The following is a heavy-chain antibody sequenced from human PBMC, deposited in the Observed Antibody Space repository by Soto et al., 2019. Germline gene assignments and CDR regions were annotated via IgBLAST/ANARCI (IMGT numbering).Heavy chain of an antibody. CDR2: IYYSGST. J-gene: IGHJ4*02. V-gene: IGHV4-31*03. CDR1: GGSISSGGYY. CDR3: ARVVIEPYYYDSSGYFPQYFDY. D-gene: IGHD3-22*01. Sequence: SETLSLTCTVSGGSISSGGYYWSWIRQHPGKGLEWIGYIYYSGSTYYNPSLKSRVTISVDTSKNQFSLKLSSVTAADTAVYYCARVVIEPYYYDSSGYFPQYFDYWGQGTLVPVSS.